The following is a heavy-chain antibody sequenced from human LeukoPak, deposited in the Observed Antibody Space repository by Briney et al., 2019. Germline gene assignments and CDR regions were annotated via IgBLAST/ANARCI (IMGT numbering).Heavy chain of an antibody. CDR3: ATLLRGYSYGWWDY. CDR1: GYTFTGYY. Sequence: ASVKVSCKASGYTFTGYYMHWVRQAPGQGLEWMGWINPNSGGTNYAQKFQGRVTMTRDTSISTAYMELSRLRSDDTAVYYCATLLRGYSYGWWDYWGQGTLVTVSS. CDR2: INPNSGGT. V-gene: IGHV1-2*02. D-gene: IGHD5-18*01. J-gene: IGHJ4*02.